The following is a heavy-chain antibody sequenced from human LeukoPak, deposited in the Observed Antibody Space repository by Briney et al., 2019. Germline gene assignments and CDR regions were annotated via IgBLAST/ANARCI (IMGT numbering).Heavy chain of an antibody. J-gene: IGHJ4*02. V-gene: IGHV1-24*01. D-gene: IGHD2-2*01. CDR3: ATVKVVAAAMAWYFDS. CDR2: FDPEDGQT. Sequence: ASVKVSCKLSGYTLTEKAMHWVRQTPGRGPEWMGGFDPEDGQTLYAQKFQGRVSMTEDTSTDTIYTELSRLRFEDTAVYYCATVKVVAAAMAWYFDSWGQGTLVTVSS. CDR1: GYTLTEKA.